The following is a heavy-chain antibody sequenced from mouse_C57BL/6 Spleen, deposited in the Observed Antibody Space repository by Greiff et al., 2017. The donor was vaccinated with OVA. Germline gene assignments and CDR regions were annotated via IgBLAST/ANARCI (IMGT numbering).Heavy chain of an antibody. J-gene: IGHJ2*01. CDR2: IHPNSGST. V-gene: IGHV1-64*01. CDR3: ARSLLTTVVARDY. Sequence: QVQLQQPGAELVKPGASVTLSCKASVYTFTRYWLPWVKQRPGPGLEWIGMIHPNSGSTNYNEKFKSKATLTVDKSSSTAYMQLSSLTSEDSAVDDGARSLLTTVVARDYWGQGTTRTVAS. D-gene: IGHD1-1*01. CDR1: VYTFTRYW.